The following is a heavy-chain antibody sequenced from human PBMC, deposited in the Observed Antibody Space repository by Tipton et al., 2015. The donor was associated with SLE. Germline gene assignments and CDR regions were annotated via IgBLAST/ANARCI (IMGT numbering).Heavy chain of an antibody. Sequence: SLRLSCAASGFTFDDYAMHWVRQAPGKGLEWVSLISWDGGSKYYADSVKGRFTISRDNSKNSLFLQMNSLRGEDTALYYCAKADYDDTDYYYYGLDVWGQGTTVTVSS. CDR2: ISWDGGSK. V-gene: IGHV3-43D*04. D-gene: IGHD3-16*01. CDR3: AKADYDDTDYYYYGLDV. J-gene: IGHJ6*02. CDR1: GFTFDDYA.